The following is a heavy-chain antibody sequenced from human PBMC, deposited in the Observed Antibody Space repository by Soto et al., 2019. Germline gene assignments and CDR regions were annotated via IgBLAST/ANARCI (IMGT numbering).Heavy chain of an antibody. CDR1: GGSFSGYY. Sequence: SETLSLTCAVYGGSFSGYYWSWIRQPPGKGLEWIGEINHSGSTNYNPSLKSRVTISVDTSKNQFSLKLSSVTAADTAVYYCARLGYYDYVWGSYRYYFDYWGQGTLVTVSS. CDR2: INHSGST. J-gene: IGHJ4*02. V-gene: IGHV4-34*01. CDR3: ARLGYYDYVWGSYRYYFDY. D-gene: IGHD3-16*02.